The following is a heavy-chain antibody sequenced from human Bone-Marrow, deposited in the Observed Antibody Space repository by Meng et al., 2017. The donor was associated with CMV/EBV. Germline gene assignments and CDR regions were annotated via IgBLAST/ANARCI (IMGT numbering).Heavy chain of an antibody. V-gene: IGHV3-48*03. Sequence: GGSLRLSCAASGFTFSSYEMNWVRQAPGKGLEWVSYISSSGSTIYYADSVKGRFTISRDNAKNSLYLQMNSLRAEDTAVYYCARDRWSGGDCSSTSCYGYYYYGMDVWGQGTTVTVSS. J-gene: IGHJ6*02. CDR3: ARDRWSGGDCSSTSCYGYYYYGMDV. D-gene: IGHD2-2*01. CDR1: GFTFSSYE. CDR2: ISSSGSTI.